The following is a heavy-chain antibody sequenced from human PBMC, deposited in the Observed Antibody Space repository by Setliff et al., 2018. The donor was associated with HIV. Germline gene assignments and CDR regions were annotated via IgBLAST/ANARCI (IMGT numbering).Heavy chain of an antibody. CDR2: IYYTGST. J-gene: IGHJ4*02. CDR3: ARVSTDYVWGSFLSSGPYYFDF. Sequence: PSETLSLTCTVSGGSISSGIYYWSWIRQPAGKGLEWIGYIYYTGSTSYNPSFRSRVTISVDTSKNQFSLKLSSVTAADTAAYFCARVSTDYVWGSFLSSGPYYFDFWGQGALVTVSS. V-gene: IGHV4-61*10. CDR1: GGSISSGIYY. D-gene: IGHD3-16*01.